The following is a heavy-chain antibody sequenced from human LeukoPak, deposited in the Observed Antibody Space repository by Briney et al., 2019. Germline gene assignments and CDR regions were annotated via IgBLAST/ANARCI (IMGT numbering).Heavy chain of an antibody. V-gene: IGHV1-3*03. CDR1: GYTFSSYA. CDR2: INAGNGNT. CDR3: AREGAYIGGSYPFAY. Sequence: ASVNVSCKASGYTFSSYAMHWVRQAPGQRLEWMGCINAGNGNTKFSHEFQGRVTITRDTSASTAYMELNSLRAEDMAVYYCAREGAYIGGSYPFAYWGQGTLVTVSS. J-gene: IGHJ4*02. D-gene: IGHD1-26*01.